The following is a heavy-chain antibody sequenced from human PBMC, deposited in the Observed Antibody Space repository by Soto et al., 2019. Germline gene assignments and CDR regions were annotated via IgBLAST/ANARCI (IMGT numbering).Heavy chain of an antibody. CDR1: GGCITNYY. J-gene: IGHJ6*02. V-gene: IGHV4-59*08. Sequence: QVQLQESGPGLVKPSETRSHTCTVAGGCITNYYCSWFRQPPGKGLEWIGYINYDGYSAYNLSLKRRVTLSMDASKTQFSLMLESVTATDTAVYYCARHGFGPLHGLVDVWGPGTTVIVSS. CDR3: ARHGFGPLHGLVDV. D-gene: IGHD3-10*01. CDR2: INYDGYS.